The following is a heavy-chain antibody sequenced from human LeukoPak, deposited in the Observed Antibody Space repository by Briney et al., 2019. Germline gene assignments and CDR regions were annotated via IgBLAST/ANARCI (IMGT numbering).Heavy chain of an antibody. D-gene: IGHD1-26*01. CDR3: AKDWSCDY. CDR1: GFTFSSYA. J-gene: IGHJ4*02. V-gene: IGHV3-23*01. CDR2: ISDRGDKT. Sequence: GGSLRLSCTASGFTFSSYAMTWVRQAPGKGLEWVSAISDRGDKTHYADSVKGQFTISRDNSKNTLYLHMISLRAEDTAIYYCAKDWSCDYWGQGTLVTVSS.